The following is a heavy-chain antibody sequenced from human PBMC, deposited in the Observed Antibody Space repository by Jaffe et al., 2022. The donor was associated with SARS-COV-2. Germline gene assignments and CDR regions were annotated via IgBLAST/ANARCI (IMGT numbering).Heavy chain of an antibody. V-gene: IGHV3-23*01. J-gene: IGHJ4*02. Sequence: EVQLLESGGGLVQPGGSLRLSCASSGFIFSAYAMTWVRQAPGKGLDWVSSLSASGDTSNYADSVKGRFTISRDNSKNTLYLQISGLRAEDTAVYYCAKDRSSGGSCHNFWGQGTLVIVSS. D-gene: IGHD2-15*01. CDR2: LSASGDTS. CDR3: AKDRSSGGSCHNF. CDR1: GFIFSAYA.